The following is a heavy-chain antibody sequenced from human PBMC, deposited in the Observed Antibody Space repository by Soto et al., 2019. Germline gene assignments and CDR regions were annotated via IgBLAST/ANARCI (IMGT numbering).Heavy chain of an antibody. CDR2: IYWVDDK. Sequence: QITLKESGPTLVKPTQTLTLTCTFSGFSLSTGGVGVGWIRQPPGKALEWLALIYWVDDKRYSPSLKSRLTTPKDTSKNQVVLTMTNMDPVDTATYYCAHRGSAYRPFDYWGQGTLVTVSS. CDR3: AHRGSAYRPFDY. D-gene: IGHD3-22*01. V-gene: IGHV2-5*02. J-gene: IGHJ4*02. CDR1: GFSLSTGGVG.